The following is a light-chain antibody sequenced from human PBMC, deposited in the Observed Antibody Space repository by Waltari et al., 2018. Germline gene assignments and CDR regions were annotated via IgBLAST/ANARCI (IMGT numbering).Light chain of an antibody. V-gene: IGKV3-15*01. CDR2: RAS. J-gene: IGKJ4*01. CDR3: QQYNNWPQALS. Sequence: EIVMTQSPATLSMSPGARATLSCRASQSVSSNLAWYQQKVGQAPRLLIYRASTRATDIPARFSGSGSGTEFTLTINNMQSEDFAVYYCQQYNNWPQALSFGGGTKVEIK. CDR1: QSVSSN.